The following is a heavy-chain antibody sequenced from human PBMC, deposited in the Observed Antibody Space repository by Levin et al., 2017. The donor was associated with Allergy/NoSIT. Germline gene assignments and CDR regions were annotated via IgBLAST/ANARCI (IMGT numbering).Heavy chain of an antibody. J-gene: IGHJ5*02. CDR3: ARENSGYDFWSGYYTPSGWFDP. V-gene: IGHV4-59*01. CDR1: GGSIRSSY. CDR2: IYYSGST. D-gene: IGHD3-3*01. Sequence: SQTLSLPCTVSGGSIRSSYWSWIRQPPGKGLEWIGYIYYSGSTNYNPSLKSRVTISVDTSKNQFSLKLSSVTAADTAVYYCARENSGYDFWSGYYTPSGWFDPWGQGTLVTVSS.